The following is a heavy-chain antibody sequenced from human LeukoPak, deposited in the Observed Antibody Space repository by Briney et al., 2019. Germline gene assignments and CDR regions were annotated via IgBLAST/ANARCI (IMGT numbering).Heavy chain of an antibody. J-gene: IGHJ5*02. CDR3: ARGSATVVTPKVRNHNWFDP. CDR2: INHSGST. D-gene: IGHD4-23*01. Sequence: SETLSLTCAVYVGSFSGYYWSWIRQPPGKGLEWIGEINHSGSTNYNPSLKSRVTISVDTSKNQFSLKLSSVTAADTAVYYCARGSATVVTPKVRNHNWFDPWGQGTLVTVSS. CDR1: VGSFSGYY. V-gene: IGHV4-34*01.